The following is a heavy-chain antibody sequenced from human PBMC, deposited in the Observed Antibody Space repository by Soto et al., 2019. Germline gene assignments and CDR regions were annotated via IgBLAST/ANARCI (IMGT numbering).Heavy chain of an antibody. D-gene: IGHD3-16*02. CDR3: ARHALAVSSHPQLSWFDP. CDR2: IYYSGST. J-gene: IGHJ5*02. V-gene: IGHV4-59*08. Sequence: PSETLSLTCTVSGGSISSCYWSWIRQPPGKGLEWIGYIYYSGSTNYNPSLKSRVTISVDTSKNQFSLKLSSVTAADTAVYYCARHALAVSSHPQLSWFDPWGQGTLVTVSS. CDR1: GGSISSCY.